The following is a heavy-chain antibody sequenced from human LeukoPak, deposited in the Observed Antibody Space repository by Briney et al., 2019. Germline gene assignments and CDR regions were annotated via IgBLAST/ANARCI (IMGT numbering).Heavy chain of an antibody. CDR1: GGSISSGGYY. J-gene: IGHJ4*02. D-gene: IGHD3-22*01. CDR2: IYYSGST. CDR3: ASARPYDSSGYPDFDY. V-gene: IGHV4-31*03. Sequence: SETLSLTCTVSGGSISSGGYYWSWIRQHPGKGLEWIGYIYYSGSTYYNPSLKSRVTISVDTSKNQFSLKLSSVTAADTAVYYRASARPYDSSGYPDFDYWGQGALVTVSS.